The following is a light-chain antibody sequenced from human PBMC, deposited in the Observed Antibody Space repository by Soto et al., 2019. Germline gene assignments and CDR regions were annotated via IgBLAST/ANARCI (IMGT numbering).Light chain of an antibody. V-gene: IGKV1-39*01. CDR3: QQNYITPFT. Sequence: DIQMTQSPSSLSASVGDRVTITCRASQSIGKSLNWYQQKTGKAPKLVIYAASGLQSGVPSRFSGSGSGTDFTLTISSLQPEDFAIYYCQQNYITPFTFGGGTKVEIK. J-gene: IGKJ4*01. CDR2: AAS. CDR1: QSIGKS.